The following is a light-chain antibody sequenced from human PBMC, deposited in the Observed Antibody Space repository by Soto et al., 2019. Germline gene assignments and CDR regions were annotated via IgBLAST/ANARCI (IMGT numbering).Light chain of an antibody. Sequence: EIVLTQSPGTLSLSPGERATLSCRASQSVSSSYLAWYQQKPGQAPRLLIYGASSRATGIPDNFSGTGSGTDFTLTISRLEPEDFAVYYCQQYGSSPVTFGQGTKVDIK. CDR2: GAS. CDR3: QQYGSSPVT. J-gene: IGKJ1*01. CDR1: QSVSSSY. V-gene: IGKV3-20*01.